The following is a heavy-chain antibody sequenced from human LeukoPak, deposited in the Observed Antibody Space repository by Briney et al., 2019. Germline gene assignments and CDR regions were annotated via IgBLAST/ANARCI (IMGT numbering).Heavy chain of an antibody. CDR1: GYTFTGYY. Sequence: ASVKVSCKASGYTFTGYYMHWVRQAPGQGLEWMGWINPNSGGTNYAQKFQGRVTMTRDTSISTAYMELSRLRSDDTAVYYCARGARGYSSGWPLGYWGQRTLVTVSS. D-gene: IGHD6-19*01. J-gene: IGHJ4*02. CDR2: INPNSGGT. CDR3: ARGARGYSSGWPLGY. V-gene: IGHV1-2*02.